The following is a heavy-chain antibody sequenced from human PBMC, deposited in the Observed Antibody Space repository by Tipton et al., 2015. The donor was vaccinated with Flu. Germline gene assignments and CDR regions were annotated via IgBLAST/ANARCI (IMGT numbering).Heavy chain of an antibody. J-gene: IGHJ4*02. CDR2: ISSSGNTI. V-gene: IGHV3-48*03. CDR1: GFSFRSYE. Sequence: SLILSCAASGFSFRSYEMNWVRQAPGKGLEWLSYISSSGNTISYADSVRGRFTISRDNAKTSLYLQLNSLRAEDTAVYFCASLTGDDYWGQGNLVTVSS. D-gene: IGHD7-27*01. CDR3: ASLTGDDY.